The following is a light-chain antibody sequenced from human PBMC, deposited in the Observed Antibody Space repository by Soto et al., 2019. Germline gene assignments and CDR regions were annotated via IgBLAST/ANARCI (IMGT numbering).Light chain of an antibody. CDR1: QSVSSN. V-gene: IGKV3-15*01. Sequence: EIVMTQSPATLSVSPGERATLSCRASQSVSSNLAGYQQKPGQAPRLPIYGASTRATGIPARFSGSGSGTKLTLTLSCQQSADFSFEYGQPDDNWLPLAFDQGTKVEIK. J-gene: IGKJ1*01. CDR2: GAS. CDR3: QPDDNWLPLA.